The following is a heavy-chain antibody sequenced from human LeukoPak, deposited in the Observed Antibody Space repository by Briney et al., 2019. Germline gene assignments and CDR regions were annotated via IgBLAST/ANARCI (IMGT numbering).Heavy chain of an antibody. CDR1: GFTFSKYW. D-gene: IGHD3-22*01. V-gene: IGHV3-23*01. Sequence: GGSLRLSCAASGFTFSKYWMLWVRQAPGKGLEWLAVITGRSGITYYADAVKGRFTISRDNSQNMLYLHMNSLRVEDTAIYYCAKDPFYYYDSRGYHFDHWGQGTLVIVSS. CDR3: AKDPFYYYDSRGYHFDH. CDR2: ITGRSGIT. J-gene: IGHJ4*02.